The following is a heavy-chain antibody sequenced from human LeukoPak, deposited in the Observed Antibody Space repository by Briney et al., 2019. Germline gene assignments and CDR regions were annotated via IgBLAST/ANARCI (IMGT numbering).Heavy chain of an antibody. D-gene: IGHD1-26*01. Sequence: GGSLRLSCAGSEFTFSSYSMNWVRQAPGKGLEWVSSISGSSSDIYYADSVKGRFTISRDNAKNSLHLQMKSLRAEDTAVYYCARRGYRDYSGFDYWGQGTLVTVSS. CDR2: ISGSSSDI. CDR1: EFTFSSYS. CDR3: ARRGYRDYSGFDY. V-gene: IGHV3-21*01. J-gene: IGHJ4*02.